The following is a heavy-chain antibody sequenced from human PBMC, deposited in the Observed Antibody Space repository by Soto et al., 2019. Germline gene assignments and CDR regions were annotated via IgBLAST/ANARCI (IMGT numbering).Heavy chain of an antibody. CDR3: ARDGTLFDY. CDR1: GFTFISYE. V-gene: IGHV3-48*03. J-gene: IGHJ4*02. Sequence: GGSLRLSCASSGFTFISYEMNWVRQAPGKGLEWVSYISSSGSTIYYADSVKGRFTISRDNAKNSLYLQMNSLRAEDTAVYYCARDGTLFDYWGQGTLVTVSS. CDR2: ISSSGSTI. D-gene: IGHD1-26*01.